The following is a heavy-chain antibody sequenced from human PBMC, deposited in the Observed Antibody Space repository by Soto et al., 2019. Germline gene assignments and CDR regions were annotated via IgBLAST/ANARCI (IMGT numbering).Heavy chain of an antibody. J-gene: IGHJ4*02. CDR2: IDTGNHVT. CDR1: RYTFTHYA. V-gene: IGHV1-3*04. D-gene: IGHD1-26*01. Sequence: QVQLVQSGAEVKKPGASVRISCKASRYTFTHYAIHWMRQAPGQRLEWMGWIDTGNHVTKYSQNFQGRATITADSYAATADMEERGLSSEDTSVYYCATDTKWVPRGVEAKHDDYFGLWGQGTLVSVSS. CDR3: ATDTKWVPRGVEAKHDDYFGL.